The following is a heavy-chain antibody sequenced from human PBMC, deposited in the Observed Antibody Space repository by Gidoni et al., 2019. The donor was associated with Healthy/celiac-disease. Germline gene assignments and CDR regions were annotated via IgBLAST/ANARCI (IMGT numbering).Heavy chain of an antibody. J-gene: IGHJ5*02. CDR1: GGTFSSYA. Sequence: QVQLVQSGAEVKKPGSSVKVSCKASGGTFSSYAISWVRQAPGQGLEWMGRIIPILGIANYAQKFQGRVTITADKSTSTAYMELSSLRSEDTAVYYCAKGTTGTTPENWFDPWGQGTLVTVSS. CDR2: IIPILGIA. V-gene: IGHV1-69*04. D-gene: IGHD1-1*01. CDR3: AKGTTGTTPENWFDP.